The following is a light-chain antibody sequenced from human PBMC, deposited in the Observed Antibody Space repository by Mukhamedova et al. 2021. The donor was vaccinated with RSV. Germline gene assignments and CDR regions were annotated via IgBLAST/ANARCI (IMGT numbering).Light chain of an antibody. V-gene: IGKV1-27*01. J-gene: IGKJ1*01. CDR2: AVS. CDR3: QKYNNALRT. Sequence: WYQRRVHGRVPKLLVYAVSTLQSGVPSRFSGSGSGTDFTLSISSLQPEDVATYYCQKYNNALRTFGQGTKVDIK.